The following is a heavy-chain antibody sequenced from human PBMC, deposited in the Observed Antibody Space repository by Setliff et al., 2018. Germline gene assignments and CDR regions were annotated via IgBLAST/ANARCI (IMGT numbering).Heavy chain of an antibody. CDR3: ARAGVLWFGEFTYFDY. CDR1: GGSISSGDYY. D-gene: IGHD3-10*01. J-gene: IGHJ4*02. Sequence: SETLSLTCTVSGGSISSGDYYWSWIRQPPGKGLEWIGYIYYSGSTYYNPSLKSRVTISVDTSKNQFSLTLTSVSAADTAVYYCARAGVLWFGEFTYFDYWGRGTLVTVSS. V-gene: IGHV4-30-4*02. CDR2: IYYSGST.